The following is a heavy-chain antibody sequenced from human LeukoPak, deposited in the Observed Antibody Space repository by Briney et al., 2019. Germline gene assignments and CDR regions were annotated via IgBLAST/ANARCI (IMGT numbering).Heavy chain of an antibody. CDR3: ARGPPMGLWFGELSHFDY. CDR2: ISGSGGST. V-gene: IGHV3-23*01. CDR1: GFTFSSYA. D-gene: IGHD3-10*01. J-gene: IGHJ4*02. Sequence: GGSLRLSCAASGFTFSSYAMSWVRQAPGKGLEWVSAISGSGGSTYYADSAKGRFTISRDNSKNTLYLQMNSLRAEDTAVYYCARGPPMGLWFGELSHFDYWGQGTLVTVSS.